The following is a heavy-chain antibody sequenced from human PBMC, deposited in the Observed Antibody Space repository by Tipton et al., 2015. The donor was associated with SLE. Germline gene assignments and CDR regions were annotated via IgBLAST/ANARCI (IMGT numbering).Heavy chain of an antibody. D-gene: IGHD3-22*01. J-gene: IGHJ5*02. CDR2: ISSSSSYI. V-gene: IGHV3-21*01. CDR3: ARPGYDSTGNWDDP. Sequence: QLVQSGGGVVQPGRSLRLSCAVSGLTFRNYGMNWVRQAPGKGLEWVSSISSSSSYIYYADSVKGRFTISRDNAKNSLYLQMNSLRAEDTAVYYCARPGYDSTGNWDDPWGQGTLVTVSS. CDR1: GLTFRNYG.